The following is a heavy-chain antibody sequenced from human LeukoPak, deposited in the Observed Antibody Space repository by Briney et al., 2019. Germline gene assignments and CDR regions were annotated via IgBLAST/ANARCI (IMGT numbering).Heavy chain of an antibody. CDR1: GYSFTSYW. D-gene: IGHD3-16*01. V-gene: IGHV5-51*01. J-gene: IGHJ3*02. CDR2: IYPGDSDT. Sequence: GESLKISCKGSGYSFTSYWIGWARQMPGKGLEWMGIIYPGDSDTTYSPSFQGQVTISADKSITTAYLQWSSLKASDTAMYYCAKHIRGGSPGDNALDIWGQGTMVTVSS. CDR3: AKHIRGGSPGDNALDI.